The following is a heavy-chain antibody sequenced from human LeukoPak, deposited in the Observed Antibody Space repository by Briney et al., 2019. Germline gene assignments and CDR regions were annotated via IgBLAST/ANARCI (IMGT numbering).Heavy chain of an antibody. V-gene: IGHV4-4*02. J-gene: IGHJ3*02. Sequence: SETLSLTRAVSGGSISSSNWWSWVRQPPGKGLEWIGEIYHSGSTNYNPSLKSRVTISVDKSKNQFSLKLSSVTAADTAVYYCARVPLRVGAFDIWGQGTMVTVSS. CDR1: GGSISSSNW. CDR2: IYHSGST. CDR3: ARVPLRVGAFDI.